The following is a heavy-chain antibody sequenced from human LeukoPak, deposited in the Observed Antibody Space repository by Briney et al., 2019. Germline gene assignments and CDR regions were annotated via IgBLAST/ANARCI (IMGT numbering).Heavy chain of an antibody. CDR1: GGSFSGYY. D-gene: IGHD6-19*01. CDR3: ARGLEIAVAGTKFDY. CDR2: INHSGST. V-gene: IGHV4-34*01. J-gene: IGHJ4*02. Sequence: SETLSPTCAVYGGSFSGYYWSWIRQPPGKGLEWIGEINHSGSTNYNPSLKSRVTISVDTSKNQFSLKLSSVTAADTAVYYCARGLEIAVAGTKFDYWGQGTLVTVSS.